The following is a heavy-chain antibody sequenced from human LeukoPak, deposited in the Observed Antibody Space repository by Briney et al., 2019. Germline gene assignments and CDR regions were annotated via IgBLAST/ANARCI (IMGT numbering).Heavy chain of an antibody. D-gene: IGHD5-24*01. CDR2: LSHSGSS. CDR1: GGSVSSYY. CDR3: ARVVADGYSDY. J-gene: IGHJ4*02. V-gene: IGHV4-59*02. Sequence: SETLSLTCTVSGGSVSSYYWSWIRRPPGRRLEWIAYLSHSGSSDSSPSLTSRVTTLVDTSKNQFSLKLTSVTAADTAMYYCARVVADGYSDYWGQGTLVVVSS.